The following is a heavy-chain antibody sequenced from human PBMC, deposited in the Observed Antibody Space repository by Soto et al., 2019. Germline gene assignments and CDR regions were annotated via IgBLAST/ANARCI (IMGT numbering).Heavy chain of an antibody. V-gene: IGHV1-69*01. J-gene: IGHJ3*02. CDR3: AGYYYGSGSHEDCGGDCGAFDI. D-gene: IGHD3-10*01. CDR1: GGTFSSYV. Sequence: QVQLVQSGAEVKKPGSSMKVPCKANGGTFSSYVVSWVRQAPGRGLEWMGQIIPIFGTPKYAQKFQGRVTITADESTRTAYMEMSSLTLEDTAVYFCAGYYYGSGSHEDCGGDCGAFDIWGQGTRVTVSS. CDR2: IIPIFGTP.